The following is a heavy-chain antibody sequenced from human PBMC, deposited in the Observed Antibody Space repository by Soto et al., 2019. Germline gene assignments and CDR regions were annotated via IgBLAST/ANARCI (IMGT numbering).Heavy chain of an antibody. Sequence: GGSLRLSCAASGFTFSSYWMSWVRQAPGKGLEWVANIKQDGSEKYYVDSVKGRFTISRDNAKNSLYLQMNSLRAEDTAVYYCARASSSGWYRGADFDYWGQGTLVTVSS. J-gene: IGHJ4*02. CDR1: GFTFSSYW. D-gene: IGHD6-19*01. CDR2: IKQDGSEK. V-gene: IGHV3-7*01. CDR3: ARASSSGWYRGADFDY.